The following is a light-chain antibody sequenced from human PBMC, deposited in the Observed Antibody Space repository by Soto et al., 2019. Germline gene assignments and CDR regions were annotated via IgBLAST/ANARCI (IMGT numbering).Light chain of an antibody. V-gene: IGLV2-14*01. CDR3: LSYTTSNTYV. J-gene: IGLJ1*01. CDR1: ISDVGYYNY. CDR2: DVS. Sequence: QSVLTQPASVSGSPGQSITISCSGTISDVGYYNYVSWYQQHPGKAPKLMIYDVSNRPSEVSNRFSGSKSGNTASLTISGLQAEDEADYYCLSYTTSNTYVFGTGTKLTVL.